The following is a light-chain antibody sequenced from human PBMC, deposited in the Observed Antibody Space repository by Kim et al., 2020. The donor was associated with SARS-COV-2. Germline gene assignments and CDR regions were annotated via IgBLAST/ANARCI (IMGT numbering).Light chain of an antibody. V-gene: IGLV3-19*01. Sequence: LGQSVRNTCQGVSLRSSLASLYQQKPGQAPLILISGKNNRPSGIPDRFSDSTSGDTASLPISGAQAEDEAIYYCNSRDNSGDHLVVFGGGTQLTVL. CDR3: NSRDNSGDHLVV. J-gene: IGLJ3*02. CDR2: GKN. CDR1: SLRSSL.